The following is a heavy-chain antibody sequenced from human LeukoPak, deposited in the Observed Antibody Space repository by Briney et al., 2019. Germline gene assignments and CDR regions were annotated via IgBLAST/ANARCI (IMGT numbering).Heavy chain of an antibody. J-gene: IGHJ4*02. D-gene: IGHD1-26*01. CDR1: GFTFSSYE. V-gene: IGHV3-48*03. CDR2: ISSSGSTI. Sequence: TGGSLRLSCAASGFTFSSYEMNWVRQAPGKGLEWVSYISSSGSTIYYADSVKGRFTISRDNAKNSLYLQMNSLRAEDTAVYYCARVRRTKGWGFDYWGQGTLVTVSS. CDR3: ARVRRTKGWGFDY.